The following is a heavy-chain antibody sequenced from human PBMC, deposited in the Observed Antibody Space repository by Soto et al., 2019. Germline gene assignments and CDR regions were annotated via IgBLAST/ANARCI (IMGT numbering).Heavy chain of an antibody. CDR1: GFSFSRYV. J-gene: IGHJ4*02. CDR2: ITSRGDGI. Sequence: EVQILESGGGLVQPGGSLRLSCAASGFSFSRYVMSWVRQAPGKGLEWVSGITSRGDGIYYADSVQGRFTISRDNSKNTLYLQMNSLRAEDTAVYYCAKDIDYYDSSGYDYWGQGTLVTVSS. D-gene: IGHD3-22*01. CDR3: AKDIDYYDSSGYDY. V-gene: IGHV3-23*01.